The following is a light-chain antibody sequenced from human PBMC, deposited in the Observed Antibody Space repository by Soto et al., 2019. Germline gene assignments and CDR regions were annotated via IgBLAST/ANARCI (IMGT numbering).Light chain of an antibody. V-gene: IGKV1-39*01. Sequence: DIHMKESPSSLSASVGDRITITFRESQSIRGSLNWYQQKPGQAPKLLIYAAFSLQSGVPSRFSGSGSGTDCTRPISSLQHEDVATDYCQQSYTITITFGQGTRLEI. CDR2: AAF. CDR1: QSIRGS. CDR3: QQSYTITIT. J-gene: IGKJ5*01.